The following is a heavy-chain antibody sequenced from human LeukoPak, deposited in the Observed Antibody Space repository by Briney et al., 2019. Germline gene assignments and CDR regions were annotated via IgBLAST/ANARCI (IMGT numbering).Heavy chain of an antibody. J-gene: IGHJ4*02. CDR2: IYYSGST. CDR3: ARLYYDFWSGPVYYFDY. CDR1: GGSISSSSYY. Sequence: SETLSLTCTVSGGSISSSSYYWGWIRQPPGKGLEWIGSIYYSGSTYYNPSLKSRVTISVDTSKNQFSLKLSSVTAADTAVYYCARLYYDFWSGPVYYFDYWGQGTLVTVPS. D-gene: IGHD3-3*01. V-gene: IGHV4-39*01.